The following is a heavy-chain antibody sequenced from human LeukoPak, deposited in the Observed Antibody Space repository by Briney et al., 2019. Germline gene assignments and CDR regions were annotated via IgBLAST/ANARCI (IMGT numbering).Heavy chain of an antibody. V-gene: IGHV3-66*01. Sequence: GGSLRLSCAASGFTVSSNYMSWVRQAPGKGLEWVSVIYSGGSTYCADSVKGRFTISRDNSKNTLYLQMNSLRAEDTAVYYCARGPPPRYSSGWNYFDYWGQGTLVTVSS. J-gene: IGHJ4*02. CDR3: ARGPPPRYSSGWNYFDY. CDR1: GFTVSSNY. CDR2: IYSGGST. D-gene: IGHD6-19*01.